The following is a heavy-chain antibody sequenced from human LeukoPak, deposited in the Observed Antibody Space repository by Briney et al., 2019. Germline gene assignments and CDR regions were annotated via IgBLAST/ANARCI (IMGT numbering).Heavy chain of an antibody. D-gene: IGHD3-9*01. CDR1: GGSISSRSFY. J-gene: IGHJ4*02. V-gene: IGHV4-39*01. CDR2: IYYSGST. Sequence: PSETLSLTCTVSGGSISSRSFYWGWIRQPPGTGLECIGSIYYSGSTYYNPSLKSRVTISVDTSKNQFSLKLSSVTAADTAVYYCARFYDILTVFDYWGQGTLVTVSS. CDR3: ARFYDILTVFDY.